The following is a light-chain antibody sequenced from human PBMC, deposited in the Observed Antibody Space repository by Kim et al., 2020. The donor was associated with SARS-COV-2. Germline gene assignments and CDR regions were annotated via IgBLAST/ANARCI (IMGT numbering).Light chain of an antibody. Sequence: SASVGDGVSNTCRARQTISSWLAWYQQRPGKAPQLLVYKASTLESGDPSRFIDGGSGTDFTLTFGSRQPDDVATYYCKQYHSYSTFGQGTKVDIK. V-gene: IGKV1-5*03. CDR1: QTISSW. CDR3: KQYHSYST. J-gene: IGKJ1*01. CDR2: KAS.